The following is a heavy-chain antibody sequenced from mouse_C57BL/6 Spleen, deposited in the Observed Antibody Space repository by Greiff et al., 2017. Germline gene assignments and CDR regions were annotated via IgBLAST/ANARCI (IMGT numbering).Heavy chain of an antibody. D-gene: IGHD1-1*01. CDR3: ARHGTVVATWGYYAMDY. J-gene: IGHJ4*01. Sequence: SGAELVKPGASVKLSCKASGYTFTEYTIHWVKQRSGQGLEWIGWFYPGSGSIKYNEKFKDKATLTADKSSSTVYMELSRLTSEDSAVYFCARHGTVVATWGYYAMDYWGQGTSVTVSS. CDR2: FYPGSGSI. V-gene: IGHV1-62-2*01. CDR1: GYTFTEYT.